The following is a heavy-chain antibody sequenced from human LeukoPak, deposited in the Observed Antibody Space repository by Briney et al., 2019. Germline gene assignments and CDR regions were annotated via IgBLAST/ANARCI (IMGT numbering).Heavy chain of an antibody. Sequence: GASVKVSCEASGYTFTSYDINWVRQATGQGHEWMGWMNPNSGNTGYAQKFQGRVTMTRNTSISTAYMELSSLRSEDTAVYYCARVTEVLNYYYYGMDVWGQGTTVTVSS. CDR3: ARVTEVLNYYYYGMDV. V-gene: IGHV1-8*01. CDR1: GYTFTSYD. D-gene: IGHD2/OR15-2a*01. J-gene: IGHJ6*02. CDR2: MNPNSGNT.